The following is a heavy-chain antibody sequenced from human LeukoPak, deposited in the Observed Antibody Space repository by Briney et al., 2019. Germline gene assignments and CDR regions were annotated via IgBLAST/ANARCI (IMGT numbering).Heavy chain of an antibody. V-gene: IGHV3-9*01. J-gene: IGHJ3*02. Sequence: GGSLRLSCAASGFTFDDYAMHWVRQAPGKGLEWVSGISWNSGSIGYADSVKGRFTISRDNAKNSLYLQMNILRAEDTALYYCAKSLLYSYDSSGYSDAFDIWGQGTMVTVSS. CDR1: GFTFDDYA. D-gene: IGHD3-22*01. CDR3: AKSLLYSYDSSGYSDAFDI. CDR2: ISWNSGSI.